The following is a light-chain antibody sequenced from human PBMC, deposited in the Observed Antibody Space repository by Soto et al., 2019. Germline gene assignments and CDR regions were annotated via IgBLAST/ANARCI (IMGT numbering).Light chain of an antibody. CDR2: DAA. J-gene: IGKJ5*01. CDR3: QQSYSPPPIT. CDR1: QSVSSW. Sequence: DIQMTQSPSTLSASVGDRVIITCRPSQSVSSWLAWYQQKPGKAPNLLIYDAASLESGVPSRFSGSGSGTDFTLTISSLQPEDFATYYCQQSYSPPPITFGQGTRLEIK. V-gene: IGKV1-5*01.